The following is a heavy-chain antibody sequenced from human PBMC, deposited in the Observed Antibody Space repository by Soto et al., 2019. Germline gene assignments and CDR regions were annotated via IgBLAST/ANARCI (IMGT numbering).Heavy chain of an antibody. Sequence: SETLSLTCTVSGGSVNSDNFYWSWIRQPPGRGLEWIGYIYYTGSTNYNPSLKSRVTISIDTSRNQFSLKLSSVTAADTAVYYCAREFSNSPEAFDSWGQGSLVTVSS. V-gene: IGHV4-61*01. J-gene: IGHJ4*02. D-gene: IGHD6-6*01. CDR1: GGSVNSDNFY. CDR3: AREFSNSPEAFDS. CDR2: IYYTGST.